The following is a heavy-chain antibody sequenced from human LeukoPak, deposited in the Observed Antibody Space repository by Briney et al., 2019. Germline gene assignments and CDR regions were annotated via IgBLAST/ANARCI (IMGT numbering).Heavy chain of an antibody. CDR1: GFTVSSNY. CDR3: ARDLGFGDYGMDV. V-gene: IGHV3-53*01. D-gene: IGHD3-10*01. Sequence: PGGSLRLSCAASGFTVSSNYMSWVRQAPGKGVEWVSLIYINGSTYYADSVKGRFTISRDNSKNTLYLQMNSLRAEDTALYYCARDLGFGDYGMDVWGKGTTVTVSS. CDR2: IYINGST. J-gene: IGHJ6*04.